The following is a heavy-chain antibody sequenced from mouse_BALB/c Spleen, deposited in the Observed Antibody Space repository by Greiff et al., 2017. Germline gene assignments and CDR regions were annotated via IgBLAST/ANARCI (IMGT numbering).Heavy chain of an antibody. D-gene: IGHD1-2*01. V-gene: IGHV1S56*01. Sequence: VQLQQSGPELVKPGASVKMSCKASGYTFTSYYIHWVKQRPGQGLEWIGWIYPGDGSTKYNEKFKGKTTLTADKSSSTAYMLLSSLTPEDSAIYFCARDGYPLDYWGQGTTLTVAS. J-gene: IGHJ2*01. CDR1: GYTFTSYY. CDR2: IYPGDGST. CDR3: ARDGYPLDY.